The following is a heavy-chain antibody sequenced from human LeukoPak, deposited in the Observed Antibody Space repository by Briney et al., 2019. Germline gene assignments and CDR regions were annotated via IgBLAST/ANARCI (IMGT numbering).Heavy chain of an antibody. V-gene: IGHV4-31*03. Sequence: SQTLSLTCTVSGGSIGSGGYYWSWIRQHPGKGLEWIGYIYYSGSTYYNPSLKSRVTISVDTSKNQFSLKLSSVTAADTAVYYCARGGYYDSSGYFDYWGQGTLVTVSS. D-gene: IGHD3-22*01. CDR2: IYYSGST. J-gene: IGHJ4*02. CDR3: ARGGYYDSSGYFDY. CDR1: GGSIGSGGYY.